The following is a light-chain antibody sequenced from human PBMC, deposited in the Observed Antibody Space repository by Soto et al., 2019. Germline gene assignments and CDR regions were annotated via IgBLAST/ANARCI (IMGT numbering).Light chain of an antibody. CDR2: GAS. CDR1: PSVSSSY. V-gene: IGKV3-20*01. CDR3: QQYCSSPIT. Sequence: EIVLTQSPGTLSLSPGERATLSCRASPSVSSSYLAWYQQKPGQAPRLLIYGASSMATGIPDRFSGSGSGTDFTLTISRLEPEDFAVYYCQQYCSSPITFGQGTRLEIK. J-gene: IGKJ5*01.